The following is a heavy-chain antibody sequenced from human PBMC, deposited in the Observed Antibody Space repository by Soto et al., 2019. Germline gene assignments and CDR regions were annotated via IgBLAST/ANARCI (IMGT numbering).Heavy chain of an antibody. V-gene: IGHV6-1*01. CDR3: ARTSVAVAGTGWFDP. J-gene: IGHJ5*02. Sequence: SQTLSLTCAISGDRVSRNSAAWNWIRPSPSRGLEWLGRTYYRSKWYNDYAVSVKSRITINPDTSKNQFSLQLNSVTPEDTAVYYCARTSVAVAGTGWFDPWGQGTLVTVSS. CDR1: GDRVSRNSAA. CDR2: TYYRSKWYN. D-gene: IGHD6-19*01.